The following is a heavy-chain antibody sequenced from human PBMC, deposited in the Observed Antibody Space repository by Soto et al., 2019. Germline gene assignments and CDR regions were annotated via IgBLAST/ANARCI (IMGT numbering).Heavy chain of an antibody. CDR2: ISAYNGNT. V-gene: IGHV1-18*01. CDR3: ARDIVLVPAAMGGAYYYGMDV. CDR1: GYTFTSYG. Sequence: ASVKVSCKASGYTFTSYGISWVRQAPGQGLEWMGWISAYNGNTNYAQKLQGRVTMTTDTSTSTAYMELRSLRSDDTAVYYCARDIVLVPAAMGGAYYYGMDVWGQGTTVTVSS. D-gene: IGHD2-2*01. J-gene: IGHJ6*02.